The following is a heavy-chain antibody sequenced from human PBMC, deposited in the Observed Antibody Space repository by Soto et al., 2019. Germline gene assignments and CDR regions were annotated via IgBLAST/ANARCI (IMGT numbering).Heavy chain of an antibody. J-gene: IGHJ5*02. V-gene: IGHV1-8*01. CDR3: ARTSLPAATPYNWFDP. Sequence: ASVKVSCKASGYTFTSYDINWVRQATGQGLEWMGWMNPNSGNTGYAQKFQGRVTMTRNTSINTAYMELSSLRSEDTAVYYCARTSLPAATPYNWFDPWGQGTLVTVSS. D-gene: IGHD2-2*01. CDR1: GYTFTSYD. CDR2: MNPNSGNT.